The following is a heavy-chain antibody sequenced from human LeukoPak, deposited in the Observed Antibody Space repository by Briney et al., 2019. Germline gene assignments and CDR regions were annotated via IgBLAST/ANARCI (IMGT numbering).Heavy chain of an antibody. D-gene: IGHD2-8*01. CDR2: IKEDGSEK. V-gene: IGHV3-7*01. CDR3: ATGRTKKY. J-gene: IGHJ4*02. CDR1: GFTFSNYW. Sequence: GGSLRLSCVASGFTFSNYWMNWVRQAPGERREWVANIKEDGSEKYYVDSVKGRFTISRDNAKNSLYLQMNSLRAEDTAVYYCATGRTKKYWGQGTLVTVSS.